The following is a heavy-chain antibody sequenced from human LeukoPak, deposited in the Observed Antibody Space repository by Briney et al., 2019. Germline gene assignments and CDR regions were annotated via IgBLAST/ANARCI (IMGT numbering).Heavy chain of an antibody. CDR1: GGTFSSYA. CDR3: ARDCSGGSCYDY. CDR2: IIPILGIA. J-gene: IGHJ4*02. D-gene: IGHD2-15*01. V-gene: IGHV1-69*04. Sequence: ASVKVSCQASGGTFSSYAISWVRQAPGQGLEWMGRIIPILGIANYAQKFQGRVTITADKSTSTAYMELSSLRSEDTAVYYCARDCSGGSCYDYWGQGTLVTVSS.